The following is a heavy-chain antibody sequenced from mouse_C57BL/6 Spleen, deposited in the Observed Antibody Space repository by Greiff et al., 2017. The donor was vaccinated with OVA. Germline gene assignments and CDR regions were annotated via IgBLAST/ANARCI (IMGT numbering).Heavy chain of an antibody. J-gene: IGHJ1*03. D-gene: IGHD1-1*01. CDR1: GYSITSGYY. CDR2: ISYDGSN. V-gene: IGHV3-6*01. Sequence: VKLQESGPGLVKPSQSLSLTCSVTGYSITSGYYWNWIRQFPGNKLEWMGYISYDGSNNYNPSLKNRISITRDTSKNQFFLKLNSVTTEDTATYYCARDNYYGSSYDVWGTGTTVTVSS. CDR3: ARDNYYGSSYDV.